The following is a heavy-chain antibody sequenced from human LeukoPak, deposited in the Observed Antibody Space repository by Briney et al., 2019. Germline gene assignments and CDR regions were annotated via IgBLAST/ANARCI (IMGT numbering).Heavy chain of an antibody. Sequence: PGGSLRLSCAASGFTFSSYEMNWVRQAPGKGLEWVSYISSSGSTIYYADSVKGRFTISRDNAKNSLYLQMNSLRAEDTAVYCCARASSGYSEYYFDYWGQGTLVTVSS. V-gene: IGHV3-48*03. CDR2: ISSSGSTI. J-gene: IGHJ4*02. CDR1: GFTFSSYE. D-gene: IGHD3-22*01. CDR3: ARASSGYSEYYFDY.